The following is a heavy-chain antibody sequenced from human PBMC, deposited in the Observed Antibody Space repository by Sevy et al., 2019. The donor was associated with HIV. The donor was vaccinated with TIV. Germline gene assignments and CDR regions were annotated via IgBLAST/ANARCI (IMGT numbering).Heavy chain of an antibody. V-gene: IGHV3-23*01. J-gene: IGHJ4*02. D-gene: IGHD2-21*02. Sequence: GGFLRLSCAASGFTFSRHVMSWVRQAPGKGLEWVSGISGRGSNTFYADSVKGRFTISRDNSKNTVDLQMSSLRAEDTALYHCAKDRTLTAIPSYSDYWGRGTLVTVSS. CDR2: ISGRGSNT. CDR3: AKDRTLTAIPSYSDY. CDR1: GFTFSRHV.